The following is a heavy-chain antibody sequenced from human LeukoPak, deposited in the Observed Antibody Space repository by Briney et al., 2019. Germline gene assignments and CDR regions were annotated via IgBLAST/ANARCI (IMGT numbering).Heavy chain of an antibody. J-gene: IGHJ4*02. V-gene: IGHV3-33*01. CDR1: GFTFSSYG. Sequence: PGGSLRLSCAASGFTFSSYGMDWVRRAPGKGLEWVAVIWYDGSNKYYADTVKGRFTISRDNSKNTLYLQMNSLRAEDTAVYYCARGIAAAGNKGVLDYWGQGTLVTVSS. D-gene: IGHD6-13*01. CDR3: ARGIAAAGNKGVLDY. CDR2: IWYDGSNK.